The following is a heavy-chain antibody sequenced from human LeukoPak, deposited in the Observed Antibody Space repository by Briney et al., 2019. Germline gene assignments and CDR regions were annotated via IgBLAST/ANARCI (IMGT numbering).Heavy chain of an antibody. CDR2: INHSGST. D-gene: IGHD2-21*02. CDR3: AGGPEMVVTNSDY. J-gene: IGHJ4*02. Sequence: PSETLSLTCAVYGGSFSGYYWSWIRQPPGKGLEWIGEINHSGSTNYNPSLKSRVTISVDTSKNQFSLKLSSVTAADTAVYYCAGGPEMVVTNSDYWGQATLVTVSS. V-gene: IGHV4-34*01. CDR1: GGSFSGYY.